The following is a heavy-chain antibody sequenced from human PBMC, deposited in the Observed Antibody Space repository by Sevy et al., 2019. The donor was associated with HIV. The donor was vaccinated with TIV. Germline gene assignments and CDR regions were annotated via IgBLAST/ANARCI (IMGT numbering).Heavy chain of an antibody. CDR2: TYYRSKWFN. CDR3: ARDQSSVGSNWDSVAPADYGMDV. Sequence: KQSQTLSLTCAISGDSVSSNTAAWNWIRQSPSRGLEWLGRTYYRSKWFNDYAVAVISRISINPETSKNLFSLKLNSVTPEDRAMYYCARDQSSVGSNWDSVAPADYGMDVWGQGTTVTVSS. D-gene: IGHD2-2*01. J-gene: IGHJ6*02. CDR1: GDSVSSNTAA. V-gene: IGHV6-1*01.